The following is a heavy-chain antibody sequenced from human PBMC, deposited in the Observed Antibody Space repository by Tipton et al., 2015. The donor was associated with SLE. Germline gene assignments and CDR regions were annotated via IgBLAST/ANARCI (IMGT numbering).Heavy chain of an antibody. J-gene: IGHJ4*02. CDR1: GYSIITGYY. CDR3: ARWGDFGDY. Sequence: GLVKPSETLSLICNISGYSIITGYYWGWIRQPPGKGLEWIGNIYHSGRTYYNPSLQSRVTILVDASKNQIFLKLTSVTAADTATYYCARWGDFGDYWGQGTLVTVSS. V-gene: IGHV4-38-2*02. CDR2: IYHSGRT. D-gene: IGHD3-16*01.